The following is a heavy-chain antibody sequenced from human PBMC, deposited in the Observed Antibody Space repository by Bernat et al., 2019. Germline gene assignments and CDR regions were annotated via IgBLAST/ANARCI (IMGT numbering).Heavy chain of an antibody. Sequence: QVQLVQSGAEVKKPGASVKVSCKASGYTFTGYYMHWVRQAPGQGLEWMGWINPNSGGTNYAQKFQGWVTMTRDTSISTAYMELSRLRSDDTAVYYCAGGLGYCSGGSCSDGMDVWGQGTTVTVSS. CDR3: AGGLGYCSGGSCSDGMDV. CDR1: GYTFTGYY. V-gene: IGHV1-2*04. CDR2: INPNSGGT. D-gene: IGHD2-15*01. J-gene: IGHJ6*02.